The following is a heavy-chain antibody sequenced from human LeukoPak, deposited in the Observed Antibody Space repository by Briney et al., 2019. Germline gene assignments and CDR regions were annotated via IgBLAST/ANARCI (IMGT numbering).Heavy chain of an antibody. D-gene: IGHD6-13*01. J-gene: IGHJ4*02. V-gene: IGHV3-33*01. CDR2: IWYDGSNK. CDR3: AGDHLSGQQLPPAHFDY. CDR1: GFTFSSYG. Sequence: GGSLRLSCAASGFTFSSYGMHWVRQAPGKGLEWVAVIWYDGSNKYYADSVKGRFTISRDNSKNTLYLQMNSLRAEDTAVYYCAGDHLSGQQLPPAHFDYWGQGTLVTVSS.